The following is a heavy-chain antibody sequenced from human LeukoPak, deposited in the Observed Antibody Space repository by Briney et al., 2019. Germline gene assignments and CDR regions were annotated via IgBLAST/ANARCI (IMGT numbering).Heavy chain of an antibody. CDR1: GYSISSGYY. J-gene: IGHJ4*02. V-gene: IGHV4-38-2*01. CDR3: ARGGASYSSGWCPGY. Sequence: SETLSLTCAVSGYSISSGYYWGWIRQPPGKGLEWIGNIYHSGSTYYNPSLKSRVTISVSTSKNQFSLKLSSVTAADTAVYYCARGGASYSSGWCPGYWGQGTLVTVSS. D-gene: IGHD6-19*01. CDR2: IYHSGST.